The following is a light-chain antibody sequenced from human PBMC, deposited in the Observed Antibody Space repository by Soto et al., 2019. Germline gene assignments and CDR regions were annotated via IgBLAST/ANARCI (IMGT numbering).Light chain of an antibody. J-gene: IGLJ2*01. CDR1: SSDVGGYNY. CDR3: SSHTSSSTVI. Sequence: QSVLTQPASVSGSPGQSITISCTGTSSDVGGYNYVSWYQQNPGKAPKLMIYDVSNRPSGVSYRFSGSKSGNTASLTISGLQAEDEADYYCSSHTSSSTVIFGGGTKLTVL. V-gene: IGLV2-14*01. CDR2: DVS.